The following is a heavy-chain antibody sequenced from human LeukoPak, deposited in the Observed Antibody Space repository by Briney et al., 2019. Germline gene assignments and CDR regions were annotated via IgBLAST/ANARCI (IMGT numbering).Heavy chain of an antibody. D-gene: IGHD3-10*01. CDR1: GFTFSSYS. V-gene: IGHV3-21*01. Sequence: PGGSLRLSCAASGFTFSSYSMNWVRQAPGKGLEWVSSISSSSSYIYYADSVKGRFTISRDNAKNSLYLQMNSLRAEDTAVYYCARGSWFGLDYFDYWGQGTLVTVSS. CDR3: ARGSWFGLDYFDY. J-gene: IGHJ4*02. CDR2: ISSSSSYI.